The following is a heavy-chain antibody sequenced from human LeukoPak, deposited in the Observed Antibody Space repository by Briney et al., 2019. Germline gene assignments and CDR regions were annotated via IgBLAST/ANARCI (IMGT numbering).Heavy chain of an antibody. D-gene: IGHD1-1*01. Sequence: GGSLRLSCAASGFTFSTYSINWVRQAPGKGLEWISSITGAGNFISYSDSVKGRFTISRDNAKKSLYLQMNSLRVEDTAIYYCTRDYLGQLVNGMDVWGQGTTVTVSS. CDR3: TRDYLGQLVNGMDV. J-gene: IGHJ6*02. CDR1: GFTFSTYS. V-gene: IGHV3-21*01. CDR2: ITGAGNFI.